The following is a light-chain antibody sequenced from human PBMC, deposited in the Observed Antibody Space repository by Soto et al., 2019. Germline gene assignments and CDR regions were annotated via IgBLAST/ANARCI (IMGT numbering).Light chain of an antibody. V-gene: IGKV3-11*01. CDR2: DAS. CDR1: LGIDNR. J-gene: IGKJ4*01. Sequence: EIVLTQSPVTLSSSPGERVTLSCRASLGIDNRLAWYQHKVGQAPRLLIYDASKRATGIPARFSGSGSGTDFTLTISSLGPEDFAVYYCQQGSTHFGGGTKVDI. CDR3: QQGSTH.